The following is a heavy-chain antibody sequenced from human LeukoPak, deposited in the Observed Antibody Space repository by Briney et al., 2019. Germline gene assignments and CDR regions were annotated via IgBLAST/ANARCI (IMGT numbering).Heavy chain of an antibody. J-gene: IGHJ4*02. CDR2: IWYDGSNK. D-gene: IGHD3-22*01. CDR3: ARGYSSGSRWLDY. CDR1: GFTFSSYG. Sequence: GRSLRLSCAASGFTFSSYGMHWVRQAPGKGLEWVAVIWYDGSNKYYADSVKGRFTISRDNSKNTLYLQMNSLRAEDTAVYYCARGYSSGSRWLDYWGQGTLVTVSS. V-gene: IGHV3-33*01.